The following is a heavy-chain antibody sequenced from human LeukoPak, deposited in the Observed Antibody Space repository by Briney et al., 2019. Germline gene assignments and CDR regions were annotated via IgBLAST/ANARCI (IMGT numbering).Heavy chain of an antibody. V-gene: IGHV4-4*07. D-gene: IGHD4-17*01. Sequence: SETLSLTCTVSGGSISSYHWSWIRQPAGKGLEWIGRIYTSGSTNYNPSLKSRVTMSVDTSKNQFSLKLSSVTAADTAVYYCARDRSTRYGAWIDYWGQGTLVTVSS. J-gene: IGHJ4*02. CDR2: IYTSGST. CDR3: ARDRSTRYGAWIDY. CDR1: GGSISSYH.